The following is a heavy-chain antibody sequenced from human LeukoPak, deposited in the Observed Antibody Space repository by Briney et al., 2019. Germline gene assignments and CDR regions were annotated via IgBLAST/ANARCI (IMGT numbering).Heavy chain of an antibody. CDR3: ASRRVLTGEPY. V-gene: IGHV4-4*02. CDR1: GASISSHAW. D-gene: IGHD7-27*01. Sequence: SETLSLTCAVSGASISSHAWWTWVRQPPRKGLEYVGEIYHSGSTIYNPPLSGRVTISVDKSNNQFSLKLTSVTAADTAVYYCASRRVLTGEPYWGQGSLVTVSS. CDR2: IYHSGST. J-gene: IGHJ4*02.